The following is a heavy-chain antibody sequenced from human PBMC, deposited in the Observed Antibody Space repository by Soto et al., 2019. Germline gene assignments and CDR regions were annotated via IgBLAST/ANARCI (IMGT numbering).Heavy chain of an antibody. D-gene: IGHD2-2*01. J-gene: IGHJ5*02. V-gene: IGHV5-51*01. CDR3: ARRQGGYCSSTACMGCFDP. CDR2: IYPGDSDT. Sequence: GESLKISCKGSEYSFTSYWIAWVRQMPGKGLEWMGIIYPGDSDTRYSPSFEGQVTISADKSISTAYLQWSSLKASDTAIYYCARRQGGYCSSTACMGCFDPWGQGTLVTVPQ. CDR1: EYSFTSYW.